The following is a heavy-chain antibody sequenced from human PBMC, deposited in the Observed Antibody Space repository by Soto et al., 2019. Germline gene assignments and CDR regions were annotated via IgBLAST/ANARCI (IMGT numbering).Heavy chain of an antibody. V-gene: IGHV3-33*06. CDR1: GFTFSSYG. CDR2: IWYYGSNK. CDR3: AKTYYDILTGYSPGIYYYGLDV. J-gene: IGHJ6*02. D-gene: IGHD3-9*01. Sequence: SLIISCAASGFTFSSYGMHWVRQAPGKGLEWVAVIWYYGSNKYYADSVKVRFSMSRDNSKNTLFLQMNRLRADDTAVYFCAKTYYDILTGYSPGIYYYGLDVWGQGTTVTVSS.